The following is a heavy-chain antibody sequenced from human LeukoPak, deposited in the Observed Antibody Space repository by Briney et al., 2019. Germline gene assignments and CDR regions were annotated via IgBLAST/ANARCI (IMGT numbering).Heavy chain of an antibody. J-gene: IGHJ3*02. Sequence: GGSLRLSCAASGFTFSDYYMSWIRQAPGKGLEWVSYISSSGSTIYYADSVKGRFTISRDNSKNTLYLQMNSLRAEDTAVYYCARAMTTVTFDAFDIWGQGTMVTVSS. D-gene: IGHD4-17*01. CDR1: GFTFSDYY. CDR3: ARAMTTVTFDAFDI. CDR2: ISSSGSTI. V-gene: IGHV3-11*04.